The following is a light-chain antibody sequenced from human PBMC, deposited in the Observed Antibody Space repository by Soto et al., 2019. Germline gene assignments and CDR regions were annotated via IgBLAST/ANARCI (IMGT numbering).Light chain of an antibody. CDR2: EVS. V-gene: IGLV2-14*01. Sequence: SVLTQPASVSGSPGQSITISCTGTSSDIGAYNYVSWNQQHPGKAPELMIYEVSNRPSGVSNRFSGSKSGNTASLTISGLQAEDEADYYCSSYTSSSTYVFGTGTKVTVL. CDR1: SSDIGAYNY. J-gene: IGLJ1*01. CDR3: SSYTSSSTYV.